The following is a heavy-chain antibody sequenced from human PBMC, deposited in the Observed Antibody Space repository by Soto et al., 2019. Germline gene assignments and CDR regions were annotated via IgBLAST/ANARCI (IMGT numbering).Heavy chain of an antibody. V-gene: IGHV1-69*12. D-gene: IGHD1-26*01. CDR3: ARDNRRELHTRNWFDP. Sequence: QVQLVQSGAEVKKPGSSVKVSCKASGGTFSSYAISWVRQAPGQALEWMGGIIPIFGTANYAQKVQGRVTITADESPSTAYMELSSLRSEDTAVYYCARDNRRELHTRNWFDPWGQGTLVTVSS. CDR2: IIPIFGTA. J-gene: IGHJ5*02. CDR1: GGTFSSYA.